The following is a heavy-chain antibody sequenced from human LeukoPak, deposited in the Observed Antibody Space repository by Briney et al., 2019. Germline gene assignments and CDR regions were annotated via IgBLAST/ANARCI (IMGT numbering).Heavy chain of an antibody. CDR3: ARSHYYDSSGYVWDY. V-gene: IGHV4-59*01. J-gene: IGHJ4*02. D-gene: IGHD3-22*01. CDR1: GGSISSYY. CDR2: IYYSGST. Sequence: SETLSLTCTVSGGSISSYYWGWIRQPPGRGLEWIGYIYYSGSTNYNPSLKSRVTISVDTSKNQFSLKLSSVTAADTAVYYCARSHYYDSSGYVWDYWGQGTLVTVSS.